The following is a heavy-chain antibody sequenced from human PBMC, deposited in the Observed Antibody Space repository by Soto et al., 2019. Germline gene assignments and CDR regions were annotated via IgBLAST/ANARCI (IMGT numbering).Heavy chain of an antibody. J-gene: IGHJ4*02. CDR1: GFTFSSSA. D-gene: IGHD2-2*01. CDR2: ISGSGGRT. CDR3: AKSNLYCSSTSCYDY. Sequence: QPGGSLRLSCAASGFTFSSSAMSWVRQAPGKGLEWVSVISGSGGRTYYADSVKGRFTISRDNSKNTLYLQMSGLRAEDTAVYYCAKSNLYCSSTSCYDYWGQGTLVTVSS. V-gene: IGHV3-23*01.